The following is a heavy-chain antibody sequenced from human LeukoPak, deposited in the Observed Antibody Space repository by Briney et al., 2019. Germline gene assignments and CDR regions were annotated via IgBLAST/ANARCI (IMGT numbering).Heavy chain of an antibody. D-gene: IGHD4-23*01. V-gene: IGHV3-23*01. CDR1: GFTFSSYA. CDR3: AKEDYGGNSKTFDI. CDR2: VTNSGSST. Sequence: GGPLRLSCAASGFTFSSYAMAWIRQAPGKGLEWVSTVTNSGSSTYYADSVKGRFTIPRDNSKNSLFLQMNSLRAEDTAVYYCAKEDYGGNSKTFDIWGQGTMVTVSS. J-gene: IGHJ3*02.